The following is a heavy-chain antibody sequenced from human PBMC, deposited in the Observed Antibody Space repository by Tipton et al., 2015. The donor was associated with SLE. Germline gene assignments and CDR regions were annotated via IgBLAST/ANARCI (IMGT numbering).Heavy chain of an antibody. D-gene: IGHD1-26*01. J-gene: IGHJ5*02. CDR1: GYIFTNYY. V-gene: IGHV1-2*06. Sequence: QVQLVQSGAEVKKPGASVKVSCKASGYIFTNYYIHWVRQAPGQGLEWMGRINPNSGGTNYARKFQGRFTMTRDTSITTAYMELSGLRSDDTAVFYCARGDLGELIQLDPWGQGTLVTVSS. CDR3: ARGDLGELIQLDP. CDR2: INPNSGGT.